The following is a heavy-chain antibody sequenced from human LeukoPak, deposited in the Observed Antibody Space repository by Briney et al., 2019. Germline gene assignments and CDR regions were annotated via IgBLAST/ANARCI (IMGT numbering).Heavy chain of an antibody. D-gene: IGHD2-8*01. Sequence: GGSLRLSCAASGFTFSSYAMHWVRQAPGKGLEWVAFIHSDGSNKHYADSVKGRFTISRENSKNTLYLQMNSLRPEDTALYYCLTDPRLLMYWGHGTLVTVSS. CDR2: IHSDGSNK. CDR3: LTDPRLLMY. V-gene: IGHV3-30*02. J-gene: IGHJ4*01. CDR1: GFTFSSYA.